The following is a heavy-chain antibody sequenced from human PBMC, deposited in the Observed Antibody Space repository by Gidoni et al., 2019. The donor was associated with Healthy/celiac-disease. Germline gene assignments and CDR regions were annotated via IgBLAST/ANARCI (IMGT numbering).Heavy chain of an antibody. Sequence: QVQLVESGGGVVQPGRSLRLSCAASGFTFSSYGMTWVRQAPGKGLEWVAVIWYDGSNKYYADSVKGRFTISRDNSKNTLYLQMNSLRAEDTAVYYCARGEYYDYVWGSYPKEDYGMDVWGQGTTVTVSS. CDR2: IWYDGSNK. V-gene: IGHV3-33*01. CDR1: GFTFSSYG. D-gene: IGHD3-16*01. J-gene: IGHJ6*02. CDR3: ARGEYYDYVWGSYPKEDYGMDV.